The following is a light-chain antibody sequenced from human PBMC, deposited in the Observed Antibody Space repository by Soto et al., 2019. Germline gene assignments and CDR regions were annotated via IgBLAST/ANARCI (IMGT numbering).Light chain of an antibody. J-gene: IGLJ2*01. Sequence: QSALTQPASVSGSPGQSITISCTGTDSDVGGYNYVSWYQQHPRKAPKLMIYGVYNRPSGVSNRFSGSKSGNTASLTISGLQAEDEADYYCSSFTNNNTPHVVFGGGTKLTVL. CDR1: DSDVGGYNY. CDR3: SSFTNNNTPHVV. CDR2: GVY. V-gene: IGLV2-14*01.